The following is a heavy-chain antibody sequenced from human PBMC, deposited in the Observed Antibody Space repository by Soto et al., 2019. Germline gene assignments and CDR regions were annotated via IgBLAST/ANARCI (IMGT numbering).Heavy chain of an antibody. D-gene: IGHD6-6*01. CDR3: AKKTDSSSPWGALDI. J-gene: IGHJ3*02. CDR2: ISGSGGGT. CDR1: GFTFSSYA. Sequence: ESGGGLVQPGGSLRLSCAASGFTFSSYAMTWVRQAPAQGLEWVSGISGSGGGTYYADSVKGRFTISRDSSKNTLYLQMDSLRAEDTAVYYCAKKTDSSSPWGALDIWGQGTMVSVSS. V-gene: IGHV3-23*01.